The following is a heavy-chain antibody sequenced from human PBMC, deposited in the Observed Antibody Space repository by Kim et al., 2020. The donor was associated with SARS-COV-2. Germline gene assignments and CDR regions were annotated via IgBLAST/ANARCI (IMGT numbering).Heavy chain of an antibody. CDR3: AVGLMGDYEGKIY. V-gene: IGHV4-61*02. CDR2: IYTSGSS. J-gene: IGHJ4*02. Sequence: SETLSLTCTVSGGSISSGSYYWNWIRQPAGKGLEWIGRIYTSGSSNYNPSLKSRVTISVDTSKNQFSLKLNSVTAADTAVYYCAVGLMGDYEGKIYWGQGILVTVSS. D-gene: IGHD4-17*01. CDR1: GGSISSGSYY.